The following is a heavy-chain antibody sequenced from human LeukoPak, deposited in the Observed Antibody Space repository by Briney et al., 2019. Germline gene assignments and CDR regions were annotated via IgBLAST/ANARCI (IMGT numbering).Heavy chain of an antibody. Sequence: ASVKVSCKVSGYTFTGYYMHWVRQAPGQGLEWMGRINPNSGGTNYAQKFQGRVTMTRDTSISTAYMELSRLRSDDTAVYYCARGYRTVGAIEYFQHWGQGTLVTVSS. CDR2: INPNSGGT. CDR3: ARGYRTVGAIEYFQH. J-gene: IGHJ1*01. D-gene: IGHD1-26*01. CDR1: GYTFTGYY. V-gene: IGHV1-2*06.